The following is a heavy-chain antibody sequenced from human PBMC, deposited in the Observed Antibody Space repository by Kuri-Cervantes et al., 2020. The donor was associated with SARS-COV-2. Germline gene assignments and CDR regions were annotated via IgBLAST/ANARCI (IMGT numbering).Heavy chain of an antibody. D-gene: IGHD2-15*01. J-gene: IGHJ6*02. Sequence: GESLKISCAASGFTFSSYAMSWVRQAPGKGLEWVSAISGSGGSTYYADSVKGRFTISRDNSKNTLYLEMNGLAADDTAVYYCARSFRYCSGGSCYDYYYGMDVWGQGTTVTVSS. V-gene: IGHV3-23*01. CDR1: GFTFSSYA. CDR3: ARSFRYCSGGSCYDYYYGMDV. CDR2: ISGSGGST.